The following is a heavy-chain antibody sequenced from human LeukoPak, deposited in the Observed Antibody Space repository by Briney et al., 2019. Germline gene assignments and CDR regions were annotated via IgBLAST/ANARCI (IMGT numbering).Heavy chain of an antibody. Sequence: SETLSLTCTISDGSISTYYWSWIRQPPGKGLEWIGYIYYSGSTNYNPSLKSRVTISVDTSKNQFSLTLSSVTAADTAVYYCARSEGMYNWFDPWGQGTLVTVSS. CDR2: IYYSGST. V-gene: IGHV4-59*01. CDR1: DGSISTYY. D-gene: IGHD3-10*01. CDR3: ARSEGMYNWFDP. J-gene: IGHJ5*02.